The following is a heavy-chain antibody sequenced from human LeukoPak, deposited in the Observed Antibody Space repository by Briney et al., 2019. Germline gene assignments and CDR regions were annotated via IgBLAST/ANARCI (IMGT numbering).Heavy chain of an antibody. CDR2: LSAGGGIT. V-gene: IGHV3-23*01. Sequence: GGSLRLSCAASGFTFSSYSMNWVRQAPGKGLEWVSGLSAGGGITYYADSVKGRFNISRDNAKNTLYLQMNSLRADDTAIYYCAKDRQQLANLDYWGQGTLVTVSS. CDR3: AKDRQQLANLDY. CDR1: GFTFSSYS. D-gene: IGHD6-13*01. J-gene: IGHJ4*02.